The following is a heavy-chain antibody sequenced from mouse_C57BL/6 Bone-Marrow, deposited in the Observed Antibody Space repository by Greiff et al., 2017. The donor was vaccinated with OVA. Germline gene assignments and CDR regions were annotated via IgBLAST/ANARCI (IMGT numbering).Heavy chain of an antibody. CDR2: INPCGGYT. Sequence: VQLQQSGAELVKPGASVKLSCKASGYTFTSYWMHWVKQRPGQGLEWIGYINPCGGYTKYNQKFKDKATLTADKASSTDYMQLSRLTYEDSAGDYCARRSSPLALDYWGQGTSVTVSA. V-gene: IGHV1-7*01. D-gene: IGHD1-1*01. CDR1: GYTFTSYW. CDR3: ARRSSPLALDY. J-gene: IGHJ4*01.